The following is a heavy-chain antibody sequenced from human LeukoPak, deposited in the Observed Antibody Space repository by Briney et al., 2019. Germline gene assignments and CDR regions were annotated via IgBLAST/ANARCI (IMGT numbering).Heavy chain of an antibody. V-gene: IGHV3-48*03. J-gene: IGHJ3*02. CDR1: GFTFSSYE. Sequence: PGGSLRLSCAASGFTFSSYEMNWVRQAPGKGLEWVSYISSSGSTIYYADSVKGRFTISRDNAKNSLYLQMNSLRAEDTSFYYCARAQPFSWKLDAFDIWGQGTMVTVSS. CDR2: ISSSGSTI. D-gene: IGHD2/OR15-2a*01. CDR3: ARAQPFSWKLDAFDI.